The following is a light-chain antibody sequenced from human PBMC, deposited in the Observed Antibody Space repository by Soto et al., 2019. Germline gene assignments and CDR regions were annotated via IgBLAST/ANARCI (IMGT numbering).Light chain of an antibody. CDR2: GVS. CDR3: QQYCSSPYT. Sequence: ELVLTQSPGTLSLSPGERATLSCRASQSVSGSYLAWYQQKPAQAPRLLIYGVSSRATGIPDRFSGSGSGKDFTLTLSRLEPEDFALYYFQQYCSSPYTFGQGTKLEIK. J-gene: IGKJ2*01. CDR1: QSVSGSY. V-gene: IGKV3-20*01.